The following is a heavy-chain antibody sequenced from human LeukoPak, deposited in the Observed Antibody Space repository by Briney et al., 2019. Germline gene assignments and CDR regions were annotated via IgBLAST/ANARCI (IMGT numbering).Heavy chain of an antibody. CDR2: ISAYNGNT. CDR1: GYTFTSYG. Sequence: GASVKVSCKASGYTFTSYGISWVRQAPGQGLEWMGWISAYNGNTNYAQKLQGRVTMTTDTSTSTAYMELRSLRSDDTAVYYCARRRISGYSSSWCYWFDPWGQGTLVTVSS. J-gene: IGHJ5*02. CDR3: ARRRISGYSSSWCYWFDP. V-gene: IGHV1-18*01. D-gene: IGHD6-13*01.